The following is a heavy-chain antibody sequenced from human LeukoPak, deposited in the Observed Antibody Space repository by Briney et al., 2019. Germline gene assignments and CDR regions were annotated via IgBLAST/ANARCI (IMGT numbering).Heavy chain of an antibody. V-gene: IGHV5-51*01. J-gene: IGHJ5*02. D-gene: IGHD2-21*02. CDR2: IYPGDSDT. CDR1: GYSFTSYW. Sequence: PGESLKISCKGSGYSFTSYWIGWVRQMPGKGLEWMGIIYPGDSDTRYSPSFQGQVTISADKSISTAYLQWSSLKASDTAMYYCARCGGDCYRLGKFDPWGQGTLVTVSS. CDR3: ARCGGDCYRLGKFDP.